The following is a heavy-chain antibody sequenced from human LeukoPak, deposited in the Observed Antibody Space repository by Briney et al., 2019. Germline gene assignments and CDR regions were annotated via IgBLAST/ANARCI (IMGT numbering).Heavy chain of an antibody. CDR3: AAGGIAARRSPDD. J-gene: IGHJ4*02. Sequence: GESLKISCKDSGYSFTSYWIGWVRQMPGKGLEWMGIIYPGDSDTRYSPSFQGQVTISAEKSISTAYRQWSSLKASDTAMYYCAAGGIAARRSPDDWGQGTLVTVSS. CDR1: GYSFTSYW. CDR2: IYPGDSDT. D-gene: IGHD6-6*01. V-gene: IGHV5-51*01.